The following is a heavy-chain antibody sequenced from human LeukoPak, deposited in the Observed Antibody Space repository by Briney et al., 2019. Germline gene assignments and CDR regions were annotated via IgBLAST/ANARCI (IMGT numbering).Heavy chain of an antibody. V-gene: IGHV4-59*01. Sequence: SETLSLTCTVSGGSISSYYWSWIRQPPGKGLEWIGYIYYSGSTNYNPSLKSRVTISVDTSKNQFSLKLSSVTAADTAVYYCARAAVVVPAAPYAYFQRWGQGTLVTVSS. CDR2: IYYSGST. D-gene: IGHD2-2*01. J-gene: IGHJ1*01. CDR3: ARAAVVVPAAPYAYFQR. CDR1: GGSISSYY.